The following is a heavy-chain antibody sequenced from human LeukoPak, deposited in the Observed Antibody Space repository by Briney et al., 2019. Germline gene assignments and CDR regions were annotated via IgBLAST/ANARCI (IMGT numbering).Heavy chain of an antibody. D-gene: IGHD6-19*01. Sequence: GRSLRLSCAASGFTFDDYAMHWVRQAPGKGLEWVSGISWNSGSIGYADSVKGRFTISRDNAKISLYLQMNSLRAEDTALYYCAKGVGRQWLVRGYFDYWGQGTLVTVSS. CDR3: AKGVGRQWLVRGYFDY. J-gene: IGHJ4*02. CDR2: ISWNSGSI. CDR1: GFTFDDYA. V-gene: IGHV3-9*01.